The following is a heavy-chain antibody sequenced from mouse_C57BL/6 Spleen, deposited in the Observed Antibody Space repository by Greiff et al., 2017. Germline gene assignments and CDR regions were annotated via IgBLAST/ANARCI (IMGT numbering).Heavy chain of an antibody. CDR1: GYAFSSYW. J-gene: IGHJ4*01. D-gene: IGHD2-4*01. CDR2: IYPGDGDT. Sequence: VQVVESGAELVKPGASVKISCKASGYAFSSYWMNWVKQRPGKGLEWIGQIYPGDGDTNYNGKFKGKATLTADKSSSTAYMQLSSLTSEDSAVYFCARKEIYYDYNYAMDYWGQGTSVTVSS. V-gene: IGHV1-80*01. CDR3: ARKEIYYDYNYAMDY.